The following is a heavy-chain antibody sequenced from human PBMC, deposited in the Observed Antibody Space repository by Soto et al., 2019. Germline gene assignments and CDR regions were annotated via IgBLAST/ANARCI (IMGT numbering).Heavy chain of an antibody. CDR2: LGGNGFTT. Sequence: EVQLLESGGGLVQPGGSLRLSCVVSGFTFGSYAMSWVRQAPEKGPEWVAILGGNGFTTYYADSVKGRFTISSDKSKSTLFLQRNSLRADDTDVYYSAKDLRPSLNFFYYMDVWGRWTSVTVSS. D-gene: IGHD2-2*01. J-gene: IGHJ6*03. CDR3: AKDLRPSLNFFYYMDV. V-gene: IGHV3-23*01. CDR1: GFTFGSYA.